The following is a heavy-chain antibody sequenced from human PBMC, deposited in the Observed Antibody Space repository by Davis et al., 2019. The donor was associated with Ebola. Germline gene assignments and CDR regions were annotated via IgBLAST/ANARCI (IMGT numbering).Heavy chain of an antibody. D-gene: IGHD3-10*01. CDR3: ARGWFRGGMDV. CDR1: GDSVSSGG. CDR2: TYYNSKWYN. Sequence: PSETLSLTCAISGDSVSSGGWNWIRQSPSRGLEWLGRTYYNSKWYNDYAASVKSRITINPDTSKNQFSLQLNSVTPEDTALYYCARGWFRGGMDVWGEGTTVTVSS. V-gene: IGHV6-1*01. J-gene: IGHJ6*04.